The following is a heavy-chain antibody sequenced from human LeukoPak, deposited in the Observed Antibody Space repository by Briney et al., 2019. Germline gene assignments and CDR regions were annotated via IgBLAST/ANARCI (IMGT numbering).Heavy chain of an antibody. V-gene: IGHV4-59*13. CDR1: GGSINSYY. D-gene: IGHD6-13*01. Sequence: PSETLSLTCTVSGGSINSYYWSWIRQPPGKGLEWIGFVYYSGSINYIPSLKSRVTISVDTSNNQFSLKLSSVTAADTAVYYCARLSRIAAAGAYSYHSMDVWGQGTTVTVSS. CDR2: VYYSGSI. CDR3: ARLSRIAAAGAYSYHSMDV. J-gene: IGHJ6*02.